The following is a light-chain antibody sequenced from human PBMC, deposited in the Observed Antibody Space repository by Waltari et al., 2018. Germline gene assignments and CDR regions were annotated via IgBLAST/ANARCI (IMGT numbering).Light chain of an antibody. CDR1: SSDVGGYNY. J-gene: IGLJ2*01. V-gene: IGLV2-14*03. CDR2: DVS. CDR3: SSYISSDTLEL. Sequence: HSALTQPASVSGSPGQSITISCTGTSSDVGGYNYVSWYQQHPGKAPKLMIYDVSNRPSGVSNRFSGSKSGNTASLTISGFQAEDEADYYCSSYISSDTLELFGGGTSLTVL.